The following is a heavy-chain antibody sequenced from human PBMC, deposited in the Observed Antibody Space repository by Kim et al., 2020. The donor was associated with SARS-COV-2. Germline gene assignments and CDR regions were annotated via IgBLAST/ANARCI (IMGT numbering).Heavy chain of an antibody. Sequence: SETLSLVCSVSGGSISIYYWSWIRQPPGKGLEWVGYLQNSGTPNYNPSLKSRLIITTETSKNQFSLMLSSGPAADTAVSYCPRGVIRQYPCDWGHWALVT. CDR1: GGSISIYY. V-gene: IGHV4-59*01. CDR2: LQNSGTP. J-gene: IGHJ4*03. CDR3: PRGVIRQYPCD. D-gene: IGHD3-22*01.